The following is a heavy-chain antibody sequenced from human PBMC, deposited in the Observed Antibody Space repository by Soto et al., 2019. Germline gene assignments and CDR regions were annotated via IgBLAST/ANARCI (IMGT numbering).Heavy chain of an antibody. CDR2: ISASTRNT. CDR1: GYTFTNYA. Sequence: QVQLVQSGAEVKKPGASVKVSCQASGYTFTNYAISWVRQAPGQGLEWMGWISASTRNTDQAQNFQGRVTMTIDTSTNTDNMELRSLRSDDTAVYYCARCYCSVGSCYACWHFDLWGRGTLVTVSS. V-gene: IGHV1-18*01. CDR3: ARCYCSVGSCYACWHFDL. D-gene: IGHD2-15*01. J-gene: IGHJ2*01.